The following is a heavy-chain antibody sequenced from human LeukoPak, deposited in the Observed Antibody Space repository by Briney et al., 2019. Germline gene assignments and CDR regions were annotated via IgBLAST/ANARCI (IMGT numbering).Heavy chain of an antibody. V-gene: IGHV3-23*01. CDR1: GFTFCSYD. CDR2: ICVSGGSK. CDR3: VNLRDFDY. Sequence: GGSLRLSCAASGFTFCSYDMSWVRQAPGRGVVWVFNICVSGGSKYYAVSVRGRFTIARDNSKNTVYLQMTSLRVEERAVYYCVNLRDFDYWGQGTQVTVSS. J-gene: IGHJ4*02.